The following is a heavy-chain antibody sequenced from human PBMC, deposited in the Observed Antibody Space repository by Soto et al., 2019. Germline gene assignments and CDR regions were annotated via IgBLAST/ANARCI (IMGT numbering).Heavy chain of an antibody. CDR2: ISAYNGNT. CDR3: ARSRYCTNGVCYPAQYYFDY. CDR1: GYTFTSYG. V-gene: IGHV1-18*01. Sequence: QVQLVQSGAEVKKPGASVKVSCKASGYTFTSYGISWVRQAPGQGLEWMGWISAYNGNTNYAQKPQGRVTMTTDTSTSTAYMELRSLRSDDTAVYYCARSRYCTNGVCYPAQYYFDYWGQGTLVTGSS. J-gene: IGHJ4*02. D-gene: IGHD2-8*01.